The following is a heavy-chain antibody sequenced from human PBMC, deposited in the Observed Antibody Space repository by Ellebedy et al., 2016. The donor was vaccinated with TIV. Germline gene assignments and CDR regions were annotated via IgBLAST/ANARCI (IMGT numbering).Heavy chain of an antibody. CDR3: AKATPSIAGRPPWGDDY. D-gene: IGHD6-6*01. Sequence: GGSLRLSXAASGFTFSNTAMSWVRQAPGEGLEWVSSFSGITGSTYYADSVKGRFTISRDISKNTLYLQMNSLRAEDTAVYYCAKATPSIAGRPPWGDDYWGQGTLVTVSS. V-gene: IGHV3-23*01. CDR2: FSGITGST. J-gene: IGHJ4*02. CDR1: GFTFSNTA.